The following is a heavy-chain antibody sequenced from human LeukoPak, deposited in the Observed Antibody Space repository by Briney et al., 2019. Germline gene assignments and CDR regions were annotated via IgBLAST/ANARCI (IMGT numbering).Heavy chain of an antibody. J-gene: IGHJ4*02. CDR3: ARDSGLARPSDY. Sequence: GGSLRLSCAASGFTFSSYWMSWVRQAPGKGLEWVANIKQDGSEKYYVDSVKGRFAISRGNAKNSLYLQMNSLRAEDTAVYYCARDSGLARPSDYWGQGTLVTVSS. V-gene: IGHV3-7*05. D-gene: IGHD5-12*01. CDR1: GFTFSSYW. CDR2: IKQDGSEK.